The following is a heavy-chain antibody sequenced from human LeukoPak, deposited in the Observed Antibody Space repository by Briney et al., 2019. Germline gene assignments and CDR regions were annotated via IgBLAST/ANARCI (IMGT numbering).Heavy chain of an antibody. CDR1: GFTVNSYY. Sequence: GGSLRLSCAASGFTVNSYYMSWVRQAPGKGLEWVSVTYSGATSYADSVKGRFTISTDNSKNTLYLQMISLRAGDTAVYYCARDQNVWGQGTTVTVSS. CDR2: TYSGAT. CDR3: ARDQNV. V-gene: IGHV3-53*01. J-gene: IGHJ6*02.